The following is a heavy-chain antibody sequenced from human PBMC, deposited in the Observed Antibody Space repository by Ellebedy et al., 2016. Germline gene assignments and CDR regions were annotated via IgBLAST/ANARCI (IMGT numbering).Heavy chain of an antibody. D-gene: IGHD3-22*01. CDR3: AREVDYYDSSGYYFDY. Sequence: SETLSLXCTVSGGSISSRSYYWGWIRQPPGKGLEWIGSIYYSGGTYHNSSLKSRVTISVDTSKNQFSLRLSSVTAADTAVYYCAREVDYYDSSGYYFDYWGQGTLVTVSS. CDR1: GGSISSRSYY. J-gene: IGHJ4*02. CDR2: IYYSGGT. V-gene: IGHV4-39*07.